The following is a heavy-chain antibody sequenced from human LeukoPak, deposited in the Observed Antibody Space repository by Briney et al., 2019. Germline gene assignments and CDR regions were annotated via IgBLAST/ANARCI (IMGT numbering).Heavy chain of an antibody. V-gene: IGHV3-7*01. Sequence: GGSLRLSCAASGFTFSSYWMSWVRQAPGKGLERVANIKQDGSEKYYVDSVKGRFTISRDNAKNSLYPQMNSLRAEDTAVYYCASTSSFWSAYTYYFDYWGQGTLVTVSS. CDR1: GFTFSSYW. D-gene: IGHD3-3*01. CDR3: ASTSSFWSAYTYYFDY. J-gene: IGHJ4*02. CDR2: IKQDGSEK.